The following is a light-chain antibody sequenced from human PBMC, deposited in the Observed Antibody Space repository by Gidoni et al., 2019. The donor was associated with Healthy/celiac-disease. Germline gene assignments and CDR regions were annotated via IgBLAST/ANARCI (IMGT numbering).Light chain of an antibody. CDR1: QSVSSY. V-gene: IGKV3-11*01. Sequence: IVLTQSPATLSLSPGERATLSCRASQSVSSYLAWYQQKPGQAPRLRSYDASNRATGIPARFSGSGSGTDCTLTISSLEPEDFAVYYGQQRSNWITFGQGTRLEIK. J-gene: IGKJ5*01. CDR3: QQRSNWIT. CDR2: DAS.